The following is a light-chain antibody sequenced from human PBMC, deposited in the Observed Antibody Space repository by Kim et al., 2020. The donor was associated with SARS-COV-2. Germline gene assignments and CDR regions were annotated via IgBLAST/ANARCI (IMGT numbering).Light chain of an antibody. J-gene: IGKJ2*01. CDR3: QQYYSPPYT. Sequence: DIVMTQSPDSLAVSLGERTTINCKSSQSVLYSSNNRNLLGWYQQKPGQPPKLLIYWASTRESGVADRFSGSGSGTDFTLTISSLQAEDVAVYYCQQYYSPPYTLGQGTKLEI. V-gene: IGKV4-1*01. CDR1: QSVLYSSNNRNL. CDR2: WAS.